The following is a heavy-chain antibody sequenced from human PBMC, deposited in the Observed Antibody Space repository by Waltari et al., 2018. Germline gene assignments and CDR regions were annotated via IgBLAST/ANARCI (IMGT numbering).Heavy chain of an antibody. CDR1: GGSISSYY. CDR3: ARGGSTSWHITPYFDY. V-gene: IGHV4-4*07. Sequence: QVQLQESGPGLVKPSETLSLTCTVSGGSISSYYWSWIRQPAGKGLDWIGRIYTSGRINYHAASRRRATMSVDTSKNRFSRKLSFVTAADTAVYDCARGGSTSWHITPYFDYWGQGTLVTVAS. D-gene: IGHD2-2*01. CDR2: IYTSGRI. J-gene: IGHJ4*02.